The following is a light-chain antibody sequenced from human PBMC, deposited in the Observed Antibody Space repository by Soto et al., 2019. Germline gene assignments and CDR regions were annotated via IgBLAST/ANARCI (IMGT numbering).Light chain of an antibody. J-gene: IGKJ4*01. Sequence: IVMTQSPVTLSVSPGERATLSCRASQSISSNLAWYQQKPGRAPRLLINGASTRATGIPARFSGSGSGTEFSLTISSLLSEDYADYYCQQYNNWPLTFGGGTKVEIK. CDR2: GAS. CDR1: QSISSN. CDR3: QQYNNWPLT. V-gene: IGKV3-15*01.